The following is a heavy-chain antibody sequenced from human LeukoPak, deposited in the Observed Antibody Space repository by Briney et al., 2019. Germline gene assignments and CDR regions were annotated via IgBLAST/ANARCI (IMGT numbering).Heavy chain of an antibody. CDR1: GFTFNSYG. J-gene: IGHJ4*02. CDR2: ISWNSGSI. V-gene: IGHV3-9*03. Sequence: GGSLRLSCAASGFTFNSYGMNWVRQAPGKGLEWVSGISWNSGSIGYADSVKGRFTISRDNAKNSLYLQMNSLRAEDMALYYCAKARPGYSSGLGHYSDYWGQGTLVTVSS. CDR3: AKARPGYSSGLGHYSDY. D-gene: IGHD6-19*01.